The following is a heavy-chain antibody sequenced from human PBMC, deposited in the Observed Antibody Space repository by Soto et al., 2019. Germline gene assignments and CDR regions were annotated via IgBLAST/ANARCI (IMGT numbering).Heavy chain of an antibody. Sequence: GESLKISCKGSGYSFTGYCISWVRQMPGKGLEWMGRIDPSDSYTNYSPSFQGHVTISADKSISTAYLQWSSLKASDTAMYYCARRVLAKREHYYYYGMDVWGQGTTVTVSS. D-gene: IGHD5-12*01. V-gene: IGHV5-10-1*01. CDR3: ARRVLAKREHYYYYGMDV. J-gene: IGHJ6*02. CDR2: IDPSDSYT. CDR1: GYSFTGYC.